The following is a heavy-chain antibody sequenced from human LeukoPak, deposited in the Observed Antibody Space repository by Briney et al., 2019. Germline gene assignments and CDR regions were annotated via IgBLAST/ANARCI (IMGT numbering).Heavy chain of an antibody. V-gene: IGHV4-59*08. D-gene: IGHD2-2*01. J-gene: IGHJ6*02. CDR1: GGSISSYY. CDR2: IYYSGST. Sequence: PSETLSLTCTVSGGSISSYYWSWIRQPPGKGLERIGYIYYSGSTNYNPSLKSRVTISVDTSKNQFSLKLSSVTAADTAVYYCARLEPAAPPYYYYGMDVWGQGTTVTVSS. CDR3: ARLEPAAPPYYYYGMDV.